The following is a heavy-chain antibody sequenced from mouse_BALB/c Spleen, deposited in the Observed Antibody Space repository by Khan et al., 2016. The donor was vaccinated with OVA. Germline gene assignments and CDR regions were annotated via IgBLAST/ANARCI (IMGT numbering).Heavy chain of an antibody. Sequence: DLVKPGASVKLSCKASGYTFTSYWINWIKERPEQGLEWIGRVAPGSGSTSYNDTFTAKAIMTIDTSFRTADIQLSRLSSGDAAVYFCAGSNCYDSGLYAMDYWGQGTSVTVSS. J-gene: IGHJ4*01. CDR3: AGSNCYDSGLYAMDY. D-gene: IGHD2-12*01. CDR2: VAPGSGST. V-gene: IGHV1S41*01. CDR1: GYTFTSYW.